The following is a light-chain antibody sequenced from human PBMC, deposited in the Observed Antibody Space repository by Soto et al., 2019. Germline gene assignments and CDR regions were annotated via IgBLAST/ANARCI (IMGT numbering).Light chain of an antibody. CDR1: QDIRNY. J-gene: IGKJ3*01. V-gene: IGKV1-33*01. CDR2: GAS. Sequence: DIQMTQSPSSLSASVGARVSITCQASQDIRNYLSWFQQKPGRAPKLLIYGASNLETGVPSRFRGSGYGTDFTFTISSLQPEDIATYYCQQYHNLPPFSCGPGTKVDIK. CDR3: QQYHNLPPFS.